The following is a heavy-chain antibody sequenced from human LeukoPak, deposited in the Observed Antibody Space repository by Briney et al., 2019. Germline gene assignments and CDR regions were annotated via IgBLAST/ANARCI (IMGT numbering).Heavy chain of an antibody. J-gene: IGHJ4*02. V-gene: IGHV4-59*01. D-gene: IGHD3-10*01. CDR1: GGSISSYY. Sequence: PSETLSLTCTVSGGSISSYYWSWIRQPPGKGLEWIGYIYYSGSTNYNPSLKSRVTISVDTSKNQFSLKLSSVTAADTAVYYCAREDGSGQYYFDYWGQGTLVTVSS. CDR2: IYYSGST. CDR3: AREDGSGQYYFDY.